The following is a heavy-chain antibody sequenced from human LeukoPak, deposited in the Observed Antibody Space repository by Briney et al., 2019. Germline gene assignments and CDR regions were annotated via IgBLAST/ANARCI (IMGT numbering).Heavy chain of an antibody. CDR3: AKQYSTSNSPPFDY. Sequence: GGSLRLSCAASGLTFSNYTMSWVRHAPGKGLEWVSHISGSGGSTYYADSVKGRLTISRDNSKNTLYLQMNSLRAEDTAVYYCAKQYSTSNSPPFDYWGQGTLVTVSP. D-gene: IGHD6-6*01. CDR2: ISGSGGST. V-gene: IGHV3-23*01. CDR1: GLTFSNYT. J-gene: IGHJ4*02.